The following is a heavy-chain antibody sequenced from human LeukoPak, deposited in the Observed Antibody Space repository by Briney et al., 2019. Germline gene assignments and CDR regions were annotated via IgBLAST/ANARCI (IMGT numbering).Heavy chain of an antibody. Sequence: AGGSLRLSCAASGFTFSSYAMHWVRQAPGKGLEWVAVISYDGSNKYYADSVKGRFTISRDNSKNTLYLQMNSLRAEGTAVYYCARVRAPGGYSYGPFDYWGQGTLATVSS. V-gene: IGHV3-30*01. CDR2: ISYDGSNK. CDR3: ARVRAPGGYSYGPFDY. CDR1: GFTFSSYA. J-gene: IGHJ4*02. D-gene: IGHD5-18*01.